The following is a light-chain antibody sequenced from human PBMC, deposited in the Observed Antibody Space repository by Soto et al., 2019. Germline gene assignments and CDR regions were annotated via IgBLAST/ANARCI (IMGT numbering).Light chain of an antibody. CDR1: SSDVGGYNY. CDR2: AVS. J-gene: IGLJ3*02. CDR3: SSYAGSNNWV. Sequence: QSALTQPPSASGSPGQSVTISCTGTSSDVGGYNYVSWYQQHPGKAPKLMIYAVSKRPSGVPDRFSGSKSANTASLTVSGLQAEDEAAYYCSSYAGSNNWVFGGAPKLTVL. V-gene: IGLV2-8*01.